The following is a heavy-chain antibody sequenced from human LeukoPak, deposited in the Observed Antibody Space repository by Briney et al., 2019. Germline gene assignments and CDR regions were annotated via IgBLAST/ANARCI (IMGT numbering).Heavy chain of an antibody. J-gene: IGHJ3*02. D-gene: IGHD3-22*01. Sequence: PGGSLRLSCAASGFTFSSYAMHWVRQAPGKGLEWVAVISYDGSNKYYADSVKGRFTISRDNSKNTLYLQMNSLSAEDTAVYYCAKHFYDSGLRKAFDIWGQGTMVTVSS. CDR2: ISYDGSNK. V-gene: IGHV3-30-3*02. CDR1: GFTFSSYA. CDR3: AKHFYDSGLRKAFDI.